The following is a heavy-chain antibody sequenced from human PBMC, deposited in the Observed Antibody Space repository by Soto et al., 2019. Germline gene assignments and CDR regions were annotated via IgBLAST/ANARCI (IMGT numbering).Heavy chain of an antibody. J-gene: IGHJ6*02. CDR2: IIPIFGTA. D-gene: IGHD2-2*01. CDR1: GGTFSSYA. CDR3: ASRYCSSTSCLDRPPYGMDV. V-gene: IGHV1-69*01. Sequence: QVQLVQSGAEVKKPGSSVKVSCKASGGTFSSYAISWVRQAPGQGLEWMGGIIPIFGTANYAQKFQGRVTITADESTSTAYMELSSLRSEDTAVYYCASRYCSSTSCLDRPPYGMDVWGQGTTVTVSS.